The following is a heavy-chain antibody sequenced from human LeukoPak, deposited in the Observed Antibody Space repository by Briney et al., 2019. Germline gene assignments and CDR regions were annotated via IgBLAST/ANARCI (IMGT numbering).Heavy chain of an antibody. CDR3: ARDATMVPLYYYYYMDV. V-gene: IGHV3-48*01. CDR1: GFTFSSYS. Sequence: TGGSLRLSCVASGFTFSSYSMNWVRQAPGKGLEWVSYINNSSNSIYNADSVKGRFTISRDNAKNSVYLQMNSLRAEDTAVHYCARDATMVPLYYYYYMDVWGKGTTVTVSS. CDR2: INNSSNSI. J-gene: IGHJ6*03. D-gene: IGHD3-10*01.